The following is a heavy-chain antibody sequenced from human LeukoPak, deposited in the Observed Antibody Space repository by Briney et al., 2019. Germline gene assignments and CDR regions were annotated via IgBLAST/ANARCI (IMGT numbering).Heavy chain of an antibody. CDR3: AKRGVVIRVILVGFHKEAYYFDS. Sequence: GGSLRLSCAVSGITLSNYGMSWVRQAPGKGLEWVAGISDSGGRTNYADSVKGRFTISRDNSKNTLYLQMNGLRAEDTAVYFCAKRGVVIRVILVGFHKEAYYFDSWGQGALVTVSS. CDR2: ISDSGGRT. CDR1: GITLSNYG. D-gene: IGHD3-22*01. J-gene: IGHJ4*02. V-gene: IGHV3-23*01.